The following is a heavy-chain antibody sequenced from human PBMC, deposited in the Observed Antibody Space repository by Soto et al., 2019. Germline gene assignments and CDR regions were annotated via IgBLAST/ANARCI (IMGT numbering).Heavy chain of an antibody. J-gene: IGHJ4*02. D-gene: IGHD4-4*01. V-gene: IGHV4-34*01. CDR3: ARITGSDYSEPHDY. CDR1: GGSFSGYH. Sequence: KPSETLSLTCAVYGGSFSGYHWNWIRQPPGKGLEWIGEINHSGSTNYNPSLKSRATISVDMSQNQFSLKLTSVTAADTAVYYCARITGSDYSEPHDYWGQGTLVTVSS. CDR2: INHSGST.